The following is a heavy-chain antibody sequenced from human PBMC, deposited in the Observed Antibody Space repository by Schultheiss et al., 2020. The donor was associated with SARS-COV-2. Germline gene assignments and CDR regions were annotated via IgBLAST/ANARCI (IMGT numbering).Heavy chain of an antibody. CDR3: ARDEGGWFDP. CDR2: IYYSGST. D-gene: IGHD3-16*01. CDR1: GGSISSYY. V-gene: IGHV4-59*01. J-gene: IGHJ5*02. Sequence: SETLSLTCTVSGGSISSYYWSWIRQPPGKGLEWIGYIYYSGSTNYNPSLKSRVTISVDTSKNQFSLKLSSVTAADTAVYYCARDEGGWFDPWGQGTLVTVSS.